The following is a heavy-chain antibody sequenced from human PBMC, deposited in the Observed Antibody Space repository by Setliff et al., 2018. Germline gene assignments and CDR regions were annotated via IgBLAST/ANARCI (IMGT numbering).Heavy chain of an antibody. CDR3: AREGVDTRSSTDYRYYMDV. D-gene: IGHD5-18*01. Sequence: SVKVSCKASGGTFRSYGISWVRQAPGQGLEWMGGTIPSFGSTNYAQKFQDRVTIITDESTGTAYMELSSLRTEDTAVYYCAREGVDTRSSTDYRYYMDVWGKGTTVTVSS. J-gene: IGHJ6*03. CDR2: TIPSFGST. CDR1: GGTFRSYG. V-gene: IGHV1-69*05.